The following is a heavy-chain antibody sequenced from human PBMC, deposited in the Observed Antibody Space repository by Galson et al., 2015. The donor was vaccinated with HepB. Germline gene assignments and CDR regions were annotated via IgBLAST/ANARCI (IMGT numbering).Heavy chain of an antibody. CDR1: GFTFSSYW. Sequence: SLRLSCAASGFTFSSYWMHWVRQAPGKGLVWVSRINSDGSSTSYADSVKGRFTISRDNAKNTLYLQMNSLRAEDTAVYYCARGKPAAGEWIQLWSHYYYYGMDVWGQGTTVTVSS. J-gene: IGHJ6*02. V-gene: IGHV3-74*01. CDR3: ARGKPAAGEWIQLWSHYYYYGMDV. CDR2: INSDGSST. D-gene: IGHD5-18*01.